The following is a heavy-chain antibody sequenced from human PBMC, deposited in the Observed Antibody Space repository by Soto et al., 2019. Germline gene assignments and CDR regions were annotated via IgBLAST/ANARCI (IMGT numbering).Heavy chain of an antibody. D-gene: IGHD6-6*01. V-gene: IGHV3-30-3*01. CDR2: ISYDGSNK. CDR3: ARDFSYYFDY. J-gene: IGHJ4*02. CDR1: GFTFSSYA. Sequence: GGSVRLSCAASGFTFSSYAMHWVRQAPGKGLEWVAVISYDGSNKYYADSVKGRFTISRDNSKNTLYLQMNSLRAEDTAVYYCARDFSYYFDYWGQGTLVTVSS.